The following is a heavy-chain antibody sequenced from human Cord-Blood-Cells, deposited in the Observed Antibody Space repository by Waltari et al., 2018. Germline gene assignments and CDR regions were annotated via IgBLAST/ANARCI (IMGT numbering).Heavy chain of an antibody. J-gene: IGHJ3*02. Sequence: QLQLQESGPGLVKPSETLSLTCTVSGGSISSSSYYWGWIRQPPGKGLEWIGSIYYSGSTYYNPSLKSRVTISVDTSKNQFSLKLSSVTAADTAVYYCARHGLQWLVAFDIWGQGTMVTVSS. V-gene: IGHV4-39*01. CDR1: GGSISSSSYY. CDR2: IYYSGST. CDR3: ARHGLQWLVAFDI. D-gene: IGHD6-19*01.